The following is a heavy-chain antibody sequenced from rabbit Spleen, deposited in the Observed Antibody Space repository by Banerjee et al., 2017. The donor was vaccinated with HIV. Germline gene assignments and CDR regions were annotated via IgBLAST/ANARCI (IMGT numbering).Heavy chain of an antibody. CDR2: IYAGSTGTT. J-gene: IGHJ4*01. CDR3: ARAYDSSVGDRFDL. CDR1: GFSFSNVYW. D-gene: IGHD4-1*01. V-gene: IGHV1S40*01. Sequence: QSLEESGGDLVKPGASLTLTCTASGFSFSNVYWIYWVRQAPGKGLEWIATIYAGSTGTTDYASWAKGRFTCSKTSSTTVTLQMTRLTAADTATYFCARAYDSSVGDRFDLWGPGTLVTVS.